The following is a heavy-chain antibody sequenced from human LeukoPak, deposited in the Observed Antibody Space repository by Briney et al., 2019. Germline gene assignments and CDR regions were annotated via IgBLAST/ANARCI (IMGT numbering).Heavy chain of an antibody. CDR3: GRAYGAGSCDY. Sequence: PGGSLRLSCAASGFTSGNHWMSWVRQAPGKWLEWVANINQDGSEKYYVDSVKGRFTISRDNAKNSLYLQMNSLRAEDTAVYYCGRAYGAGSCDYWGQGTLVTVSS. CDR2: INQDGSEK. J-gene: IGHJ4*02. CDR1: GFTSGNHW. D-gene: IGHD3-10*01. V-gene: IGHV3-7*01.